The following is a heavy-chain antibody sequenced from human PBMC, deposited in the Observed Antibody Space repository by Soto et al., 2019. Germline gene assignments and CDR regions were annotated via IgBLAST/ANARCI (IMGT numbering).Heavy chain of an antibody. V-gene: IGHV3-48*04. D-gene: IGHD2-2*02. CDR2: ISSSSSYT. CDR3: ARGCSSTSCYTGDYYYYGMDV. CDR1: GFTFSSYS. J-gene: IGHJ6*02. Sequence: EVQLVESGGGLVQPGGSLRLSCAASGFTFSSYSMNWVRQAPGKGLEWVSYISSSSSYTNYADSVKGRFTISRDNAKNSLYLQMNSLRAEDTAVYYCARGCSSTSCYTGDYYYYGMDVWGQGTTVTVSS.